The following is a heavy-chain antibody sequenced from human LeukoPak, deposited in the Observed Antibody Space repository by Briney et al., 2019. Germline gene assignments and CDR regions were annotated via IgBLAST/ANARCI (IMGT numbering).Heavy chain of an antibody. CDR3: ARDRVTVAAAGRSDY. D-gene: IGHD6-13*01. V-gene: IGHV1-2*02. Sequence: ASVKVSCKASGYTFTGYYMHWVRQAPGQGLEWMGWINPNSGGTNYAQKLQGRVTMTTDTSTSTAYMELRSLRSDDTAVYYCARDRVTVAAAGRSDYWGQGTLVTVSS. CDR2: INPNSGGT. CDR1: GYTFTGYY. J-gene: IGHJ4*02.